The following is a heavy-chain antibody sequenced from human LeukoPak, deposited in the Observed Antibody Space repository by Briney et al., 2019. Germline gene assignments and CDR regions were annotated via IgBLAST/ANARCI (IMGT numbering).Heavy chain of an antibody. CDR3: ARPYDSSGYYFSLDY. CDR1: GFTFSSYA. CDR2: ISGSGGST. D-gene: IGHD3-22*01. J-gene: IGHJ4*02. V-gene: IGHV3-23*01. Sequence: GGSLRLSCAASGFTFSSYAMSWVRQAPGKGLEWVSAISGSGGSTYYADSVKGRFTISRDNSKNTLYLQMNSLRAEDTAVYYCARPYDSSGYYFSLDYWGQGTLVTVSS.